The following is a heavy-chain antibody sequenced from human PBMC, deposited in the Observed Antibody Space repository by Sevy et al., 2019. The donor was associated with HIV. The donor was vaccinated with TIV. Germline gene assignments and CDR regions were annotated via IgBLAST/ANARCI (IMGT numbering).Heavy chain of an antibody. CDR3: ARSGFYYGSGSPGY. CDR2: VYYSGSK. Sequence: SETLSLTCTVSGGSVSSKTHYWNWIRQPPGKGLEWIGYVYYSGSKTYNPSLKSRVTISVDTSKNQFSLQLNSVTAADTAVYYCARSGFYYGSGSPGYWGQGTLVTVSS. V-gene: IGHV4-61*01. CDR1: GGSVSSKTHY. D-gene: IGHD3-10*01. J-gene: IGHJ4*02.